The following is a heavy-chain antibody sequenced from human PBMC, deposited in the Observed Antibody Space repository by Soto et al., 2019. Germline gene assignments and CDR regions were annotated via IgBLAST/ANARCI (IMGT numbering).Heavy chain of an antibody. D-gene: IGHD3-3*01. CDR1: GFTFSSYA. Sequence: QVQLVESGGGVVQPGRSLRLSCAASGFTFSSYAMHWVRQAPGKGLEWVAVISYDGSNKYDADSVKGRFTISRDNSKNTLYLKMNSLRAEDTAVYYCARDPGGTDFAEGTYYFDYWGQGTLVTVSS. J-gene: IGHJ4*02. CDR3: ARDPGGTDFAEGTYYFDY. CDR2: ISYDGSNK. V-gene: IGHV3-30-3*01.